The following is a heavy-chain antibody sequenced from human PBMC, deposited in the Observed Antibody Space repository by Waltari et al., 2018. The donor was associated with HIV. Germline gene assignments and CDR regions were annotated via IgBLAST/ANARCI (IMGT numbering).Heavy chain of an antibody. J-gene: IGHJ2*01. V-gene: IGHV3-7*01. CDR3: ARDGDLYCSGGSCYPEVRYWYFDL. CDR2: IKQDGSEK. D-gene: IGHD2-15*01. Sequence: GLEWVANIKQDGSEKYYVDSVKGRFTISRDNAKNSLYLQMNSLRAEDTAVYYCARDGDLYCSGGSCYPEVRYWYFDLWGRGTLVTVSS.